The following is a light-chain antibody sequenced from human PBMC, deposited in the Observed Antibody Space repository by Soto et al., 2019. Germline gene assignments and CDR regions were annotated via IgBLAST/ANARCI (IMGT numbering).Light chain of an antibody. Sequence: QSVLTQPASVSGSPGQSITISCTGTSSDVGGYKYVSWYQQYPGKAPKLMMYDVSNRPSGVANRFSGSKSGNTASLTISGLQAEDEADYYCSSYTRSSPCVFGTGTRSPS. CDR1: SSDVGGYKY. CDR2: DVS. J-gene: IGLJ1*01. V-gene: IGLV2-14*01. CDR3: SSYTRSSPCV.